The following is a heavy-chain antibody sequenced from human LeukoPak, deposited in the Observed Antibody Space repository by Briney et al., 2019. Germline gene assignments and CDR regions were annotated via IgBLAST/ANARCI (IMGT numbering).Heavy chain of an antibody. D-gene: IGHD3-10*01. Sequence: GGSLRLSCAASGFTFDDYAMHWVRQAPGKGLEWVSLISGDGGSTYCADSVKGRFTISRDNSKNSLYLQMNSLRTEDTALYYCAKDFSSGTYYPYYYYGMDVWGQGTTVTVSS. CDR3: AKDFSSGTYYPYYYYGMDV. J-gene: IGHJ6*02. CDR2: ISGDGGST. CDR1: GFTFDDYA. V-gene: IGHV3-43*02.